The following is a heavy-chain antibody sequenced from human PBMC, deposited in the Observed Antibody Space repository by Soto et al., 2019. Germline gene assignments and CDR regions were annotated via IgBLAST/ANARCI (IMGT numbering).Heavy chain of an antibody. D-gene: IGHD2-2*01. CDR2: ISGSGGST. J-gene: IGHJ6*03. CDR3: ANNKHKYCSSTSCPSSESAYYYYYMDV. V-gene: IGHV3-23*01. CDR1: GFTFSSYA. Sequence: EVQLLESGGGLVQPGGSLRLSCAASGFTFSSYAMSWVRQAPGKGLEWVSAISGSGGSTYYADSVKGRFTISRDNSKNTLYLQMNSLRAEDTAVYYCANNKHKYCSSTSCPSSESAYYYYYMDVWGKGTTVTVSS.